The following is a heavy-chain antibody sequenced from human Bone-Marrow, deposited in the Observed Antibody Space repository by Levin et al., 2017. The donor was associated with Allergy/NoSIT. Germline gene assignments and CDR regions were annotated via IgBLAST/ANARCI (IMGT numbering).Heavy chain of an antibody. CDR2: ISYDGNNQ. J-gene: IGHJ6*03. Sequence: HPGESLKISCAASGFTFSSYDMHWVRQAPGKGLEWVAVISYDGNNQYYADSVKGRFTISRDNSKNTLYLQMNSLRTEDTAVYYCAKDDFDFWSGYYETHHMDVWGKGTTVTVSS. CDR3: AKDDFDFWSGYYETHHMDV. D-gene: IGHD3-3*01. V-gene: IGHV3-30*18. CDR1: GFTFSSYD.